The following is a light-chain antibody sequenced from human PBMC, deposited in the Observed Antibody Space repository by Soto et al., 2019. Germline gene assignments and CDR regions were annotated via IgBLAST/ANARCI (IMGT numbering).Light chain of an antibody. CDR3: QQYNSYV. Sequence: DIQITQSPSTLSSSVRERVTITCRASQSISSWLAWYQQKPGKAPKLLIYAASSLQSGVPSRFSGSGSGTDFTLTISSLQPEDFATYYCQQYNSYVFGPGTKVDI. CDR1: QSISSW. V-gene: IGKV1-5*01. J-gene: IGKJ3*01. CDR2: AAS.